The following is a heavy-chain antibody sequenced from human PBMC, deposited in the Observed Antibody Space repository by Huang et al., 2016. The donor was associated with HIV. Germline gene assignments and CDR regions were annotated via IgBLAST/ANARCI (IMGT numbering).Heavy chain of an antibody. J-gene: IGHJ4*02. CDR3: ASQHIGAAATWF. Sequence: QLQLQESGPGQVKPSETLSLTCTVSGDFISSTNYYWGWIRQSPGKGLEWVGSVYQRGSTNYTPSRKSRVAFSVDTSRNQFSLRLNSVTAADTAVYYCASQHIGAAATWFWGRGTQVAVSS. CDR2: VYQRGST. CDR1: GDFISSTNYY. D-gene: IGHD6-13*01. V-gene: IGHV4-39*01.